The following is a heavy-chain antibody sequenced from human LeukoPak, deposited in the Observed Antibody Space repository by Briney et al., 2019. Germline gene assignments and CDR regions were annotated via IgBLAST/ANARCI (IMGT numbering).Heavy chain of an antibody. V-gene: IGHV4-59*11. Sequence: SETLSLTCTVSGGSISSHYWSWIRQSPGKGLEWIGYIYYSGSTNYNPSLKSRVTISVDTSKNQFSLKLSSVTAADTAVYYCARDRYAFDFWGQGTMVIVSS. CDR1: GGSISSHY. CDR2: IYYSGST. J-gene: IGHJ3*01. CDR3: ARDRYAFDF.